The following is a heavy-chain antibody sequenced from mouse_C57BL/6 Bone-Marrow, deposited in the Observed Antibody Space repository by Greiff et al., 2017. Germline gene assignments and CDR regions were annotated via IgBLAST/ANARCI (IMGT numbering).Heavy chain of an antibody. J-gene: IGHJ2*01. Sequence: EVQLVESGGGLVKPGASLKLSCAASGFTFSSYAMSWVRQTPEKRLEWVATISDGGSYTYYPDNLKGRFTLTTDKADNNLYLQMSHLTSEDTAVYYCAREGGYYPRYVDYWGQGTTLTVSS. V-gene: IGHV5-4*01. CDR1: GFTFSSYA. CDR3: AREGGYYPRYVDY. CDR2: ISDGGSYT. D-gene: IGHD2-3*01.